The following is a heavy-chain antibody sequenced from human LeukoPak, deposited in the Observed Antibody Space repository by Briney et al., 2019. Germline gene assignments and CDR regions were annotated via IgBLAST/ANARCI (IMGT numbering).Heavy chain of an antibody. V-gene: IGHV4-39*01. Sequence: SETLSLTCTVSGGSISSSSYYWGWIRQPPGKGLEWIGSIYYSGSTYYNPSLKSRVTISVDTSKNQFSLKLSSVTAADTAVYYCARHLRFLEWPDAFDIWGQGTMVTVSS. CDR2: IYYSGST. CDR1: GGSISSSSYY. D-gene: IGHD3-3*01. J-gene: IGHJ3*02. CDR3: ARHLRFLEWPDAFDI.